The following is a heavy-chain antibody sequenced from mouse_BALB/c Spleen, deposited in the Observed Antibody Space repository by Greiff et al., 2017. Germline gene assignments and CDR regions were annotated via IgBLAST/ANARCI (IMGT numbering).Heavy chain of an antibody. J-gene: IGHJ2*01. V-gene: IGHV10-1*02. Sequence: EVHLVESGGGLVQPKGSLKLSCAASGFTFNTYAMNWVRQAPGKGLEWVARIRSKSNNYATYYADSVKDRFTISRDDSQSMLYLQMNNLKTEDTAMYYCVRHKDYYFDYWGQGTTLTVSS. CDR1: GFTFNTYA. CDR3: VRHKDYYFDY. CDR2: IRSKSNNYAT.